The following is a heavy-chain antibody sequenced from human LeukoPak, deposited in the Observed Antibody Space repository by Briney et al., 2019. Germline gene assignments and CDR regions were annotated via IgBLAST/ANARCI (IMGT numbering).Heavy chain of an antibody. J-gene: IGHJ4*02. V-gene: IGHV4-59*01. CDR1: CGFTSNYY. Sequence: SAPQSPTYTVSCGFTSNYYGRWLRLPGKSGLGWLTYVYISGSTNYTPSLKSLNTTSVDTTKNQFSLKLSSVTGANTAEYDCEGGGRWLRLPGRFDYWGQGILVTVSS. CDR3: EGGGRWLRLPGRFDY. CDR2: VYISGST. D-gene: IGHD5-24*01.